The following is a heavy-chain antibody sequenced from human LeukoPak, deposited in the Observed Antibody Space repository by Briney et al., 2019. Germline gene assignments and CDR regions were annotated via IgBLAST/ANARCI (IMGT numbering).Heavy chain of an antibody. J-gene: IGHJ4*02. CDR2: ISSFSGTI. Sequence: GGSLRLSCVASGITFSSYSMNWVRQAPGKGLEWVSYISSFSGTINYADSVKGRFTISRDNAKNSLYLQMNSLRAEDTAVYYCATPDARGGATDYWGQGTLVTVSS. CDR1: GITFSSYS. D-gene: IGHD3-16*01. V-gene: IGHV3-48*01. CDR3: ATPDARGGATDY.